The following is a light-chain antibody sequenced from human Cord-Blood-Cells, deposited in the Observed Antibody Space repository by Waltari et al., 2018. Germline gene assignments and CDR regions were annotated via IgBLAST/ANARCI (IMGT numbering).Light chain of an antibody. J-gene: IGLJ3*02. Sequence: QSALTQPAYVSGSPGQSITISCPGTSSDVGSYNLVSWYQQHPGKAPKLMIYEVSKRPSGVSNRFSGSKSGNTASLTISGLQAEDEADYYCCSYAGSSTWVFGGGTKLTVL. CDR2: EVS. CDR3: CSYAGSSTWV. V-gene: IGLV2-23*02. CDR1: SSDVGSYNL.